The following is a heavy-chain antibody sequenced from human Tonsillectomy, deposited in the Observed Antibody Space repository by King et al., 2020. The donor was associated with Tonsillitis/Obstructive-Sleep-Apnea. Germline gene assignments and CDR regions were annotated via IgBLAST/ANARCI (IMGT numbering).Heavy chain of an antibody. CDR2: ISYSGST. Sequence: QLQESGPGLVKPSETLSLPCTVSGGSIRSYYWRWLRPPPWKGLAWLGYISYSGSTHPNPSLKSRVTISVDTSTNPFSLKLSSLTAADTAVYYCARDMVLEAGGDAFDIWGQGTMVTVSS. V-gene: IGHV4-59*01. D-gene: IGHD2-8*01. CDR1: GGSIRSYY. CDR3: ARDMVLEAGGDAFDI. J-gene: IGHJ3*02.